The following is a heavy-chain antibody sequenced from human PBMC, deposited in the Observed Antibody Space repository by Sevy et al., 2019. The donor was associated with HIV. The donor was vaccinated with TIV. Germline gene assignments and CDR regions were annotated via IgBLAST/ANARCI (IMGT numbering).Heavy chain of an antibody. CDR3: ARLYCSGGSCYGGGYFQH. Sequence: GGSLRLSCAASGFTFSDYYMSWIRQAPGKGLEWVSYISSSGSIIYYAHSVKGRFTISRDNAKNSLYLQMNSLRAEDTAVYYCARLYCSGGSCYGGGYFQHWGQGTLVTVSS. V-gene: IGHV3-11*01. CDR2: ISSSGSII. D-gene: IGHD2-15*01. CDR1: GFTFSDYY. J-gene: IGHJ1*01.